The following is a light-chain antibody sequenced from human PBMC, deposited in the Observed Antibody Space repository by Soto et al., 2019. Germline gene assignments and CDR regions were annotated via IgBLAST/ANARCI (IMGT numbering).Light chain of an antibody. CDR3: HQFGRAPLDT. CDR1: QTISSSF. V-gene: IGKV3-20*01. Sequence: EIVLTQSPGTLSLSPGERATLSCRASQTISSSFLAWYQHKPGQAPRLLIYRASRGARVIPDCFGGSRSWTDFTLTISRLEPEDFAVYYCHQFGRAPLDTFSPGTKVEIK. J-gene: IGKJ3*01. CDR2: RAS.